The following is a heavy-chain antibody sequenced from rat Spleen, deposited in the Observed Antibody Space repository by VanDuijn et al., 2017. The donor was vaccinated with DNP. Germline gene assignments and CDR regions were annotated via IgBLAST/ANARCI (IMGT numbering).Heavy chain of an antibody. V-gene: IGHV5-35*01. D-gene: IGHD1-11*01. CDR2: ITPDGSTT. Sequence: EVQLVESGGGSVQPGSPLKLSCAASGFSFRSNWLNWIRQAPGKGLEWVASITPDGSTTYYPDTVKGRFMISKDDARNTGYLQMNNLRSEDTAMYYCSSGGPNMVQGNWFAYGGQGTLVTVSS. J-gene: IGHJ3*01. CDR1: GFSFRSNW. CDR3: SSGGPNMVQGNWFAY.